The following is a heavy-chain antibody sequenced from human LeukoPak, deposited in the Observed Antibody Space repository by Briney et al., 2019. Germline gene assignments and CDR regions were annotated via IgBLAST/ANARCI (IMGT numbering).Heavy chain of an antibody. Sequence: PSETLSLTCAVYGGSFSGYYWSWIRQPPGKGLEWIGEINHSGSTNYNPSLKSRVTISVDTSKNQFSLKLSSVTAADTAVYYCARGTEITIFGVVTVGWFDPWGQGTLVTVSS. CDR3: ARGTEITIFGVVTVGWFDP. CDR1: GGSFSGYY. V-gene: IGHV4-34*01. CDR2: INHSGST. D-gene: IGHD3-3*01. J-gene: IGHJ5*02.